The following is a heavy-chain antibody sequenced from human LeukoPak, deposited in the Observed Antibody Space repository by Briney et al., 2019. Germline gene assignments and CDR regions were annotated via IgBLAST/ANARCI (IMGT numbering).Heavy chain of an antibody. J-gene: IGHJ6*02. CDR3: AREAYSSGYTYYYYGMDV. Sequence: GGSLRLSCAASGFTFSSNGMHWVRQAPGKGLEWGAVIWYDGSNKYYADSVKGRFTISRDNSKNTLYLQMNSLRAEDTAVYYYAREAYSSGYTYYYYGMDVWGQGTTVTVSS. V-gene: IGHV3-33*08. CDR1: GFTFSSNG. CDR2: IWYDGSNK. D-gene: IGHD3-22*01.